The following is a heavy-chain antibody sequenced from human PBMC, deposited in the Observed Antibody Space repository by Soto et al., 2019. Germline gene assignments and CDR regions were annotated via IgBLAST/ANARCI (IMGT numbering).Heavy chain of an antibody. CDR2: TYYRSTWYH. V-gene: IGHV6-1*01. Sequence: SQTLSLTCAISGDSVSSNSAVWNWIRQSPSRGLEWLGRTYYRSTWYHQYAVSVNSRITINPDTSKNQFSLHLNSVTAADTAVYYCARSFGVAAAGPFDYWGQGTLVTVSS. J-gene: IGHJ4*02. D-gene: IGHD6-13*01. CDR3: ARSFGVAAAGPFDY. CDR1: GDSVSSNSAV.